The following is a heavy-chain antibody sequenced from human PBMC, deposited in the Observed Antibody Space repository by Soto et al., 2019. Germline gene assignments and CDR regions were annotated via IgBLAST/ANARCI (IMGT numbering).Heavy chain of an antibody. CDR3: ARVGAIFGVVDL. D-gene: IGHD3-3*01. J-gene: IGHJ5*02. V-gene: IGHV4-31*03. Sequence: SETLSLTCTVSGGSISSGGYYWSWIRQHPGKGLEWIGYIYYSGSTYYNPSLKSRVTISVDTSKNQFSLKLSSVTAADTAVYYCARVGAIFGVVDLWGQGTLVTVSS. CDR2: IYYSGST. CDR1: GGSISSGGYY.